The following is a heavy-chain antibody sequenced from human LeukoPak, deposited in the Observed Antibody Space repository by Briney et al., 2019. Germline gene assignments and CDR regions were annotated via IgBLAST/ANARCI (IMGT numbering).Heavy chain of an antibody. CDR2: ISGGGIST. CDR3: ARVSGSDWYFDL. Sequence: GGSLRLSCAASGFTFSSYAMTWVRQAPGKGLEWVSAISGGGISTYYADSVKGRFTISRDNSQNTLYLQMNSLRAEDTAVYYCARVSGSDWYFDLWGRGTLVTVSS. J-gene: IGHJ2*01. D-gene: IGHD3-10*01. V-gene: IGHV3-23*01. CDR1: GFTFSSYA.